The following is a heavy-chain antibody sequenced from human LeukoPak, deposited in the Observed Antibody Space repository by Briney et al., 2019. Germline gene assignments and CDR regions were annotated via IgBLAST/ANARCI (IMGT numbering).Heavy chain of an antibody. J-gene: IGHJ4*02. CDR2: VYPGDSDV. D-gene: IGHD5-18*01. Sequence: ASVKVSCKASGGTFSSYAISWVRQAPGQGLEWMGIVYPGDSDVRYSPSFQGQVTISVDKSINTAYLQWTSLKASDTAKFYCARHQDGYTYGYDYWGQGTLVTVSS. CDR1: GGTFSSYA. V-gene: IGHV5-51*01. CDR3: ARHQDGYTYGYDY.